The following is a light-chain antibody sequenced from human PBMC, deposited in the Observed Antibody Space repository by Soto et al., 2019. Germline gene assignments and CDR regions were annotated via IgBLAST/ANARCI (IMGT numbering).Light chain of an antibody. J-gene: IGKJ5*01. CDR3: KQYYAYPIT. CDR2: AAS. CDR1: QGIANS. Sequence: DIQMTQSPSSLSASVGDEVTITCRASQGIANSLAWFQQKPGKAPRSLIYAASSLQSGVPSKFRGGGSGTDFTLTIRSLQAEDFATYFCKQYYAYPITFGQGTRLEIK. V-gene: IGKV1-16*02.